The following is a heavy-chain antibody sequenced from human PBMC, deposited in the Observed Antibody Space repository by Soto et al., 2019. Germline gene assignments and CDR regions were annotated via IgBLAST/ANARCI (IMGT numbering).Heavy chain of an antibody. D-gene: IGHD6-13*01. J-gene: IGHJ4*02. CDR1: GGSISSYY. Sequence: SETLSLTLTVSGGSISSYYWGWIRHPAGKVMEWIGRIHTTDGTNYNPSLKSRVTMSIDTSNNQFSLKLSSLTAADTAVYYCARAMSSAAGLYFDFWGQGTLVTVSS. CDR2: IHTTDGT. CDR3: ARAMSSAAGLYFDF. V-gene: IGHV4-4*07.